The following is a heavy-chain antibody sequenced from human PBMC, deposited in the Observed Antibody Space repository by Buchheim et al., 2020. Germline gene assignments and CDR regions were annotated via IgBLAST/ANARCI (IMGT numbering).Heavy chain of an antibody. J-gene: IGHJ6*02. Sequence: QVQLVQSGAEVKKPGASVKVSCKASGYTFTGYYMHWVRQAPGQGLEWMGWINPNSGGTNYAQKFQGRVTMTRATAISTAYMELSRLRSDDTAVYYCARDILARYCTNGVCYPRFYYYYGMDVWGQGTT. D-gene: IGHD2-8*01. V-gene: IGHV1-2*02. CDR1: GYTFTGYY. CDR3: ARDILARYCTNGVCYPRFYYYYGMDV. CDR2: INPNSGGT.